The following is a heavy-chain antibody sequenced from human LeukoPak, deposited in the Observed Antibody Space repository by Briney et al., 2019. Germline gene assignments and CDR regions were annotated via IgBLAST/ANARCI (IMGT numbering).Heavy chain of an antibody. Sequence: GGPLRLSCAASGFTFSDYYMSWIRQAPGKGLEWVSYISSSGSTIYYADSVKGRFTISRDNAKNSLYLQMNSLRAEDTAVYYCARDGPPWAVKFDPWGQGTLVTVSS. V-gene: IGHV3-11*04. CDR3: ARDGPPWAVKFDP. CDR2: ISSSGSTI. D-gene: IGHD6-19*01. J-gene: IGHJ5*02. CDR1: GFTFSDYY.